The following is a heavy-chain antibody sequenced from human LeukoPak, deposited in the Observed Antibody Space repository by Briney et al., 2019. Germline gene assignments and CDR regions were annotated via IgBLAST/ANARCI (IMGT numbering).Heavy chain of an antibody. D-gene: IGHD2-15*01. CDR1: GFTFSSYW. CDR3: TTDRWYSADH. CDR2: IEKNGSGK. V-gene: IGHV3-7*03. J-gene: IGHJ5*02. Sequence: PGGSLRLSCAASGFTFSSYWMNWARQAPGKGLEWAAIIEKNGSGKNYVDSVKGRFIISRDNAKNSLFLQMDSLKVEDTAIYYCTTDRWYSADHWGQGTLVTVSS.